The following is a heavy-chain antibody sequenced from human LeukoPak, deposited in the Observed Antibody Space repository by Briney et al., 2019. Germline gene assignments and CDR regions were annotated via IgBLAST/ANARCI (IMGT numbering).Heavy chain of an antibody. D-gene: IGHD5-24*01. CDR2: IYYSGST. CDR3: ARYVSRWLQFRAYFDY. CDR1: GGSISSYY. J-gene: IGHJ4*02. V-gene: IGHV4-59*12. Sequence: PSETLSLTCTVSGGSISSYYWSWIRQPPGKGLEWIGYIYYSGSTNYNPSLKSRVTISVDTSKNQFSLKLSSVTAADTAVYYCARYVSRWLQFRAYFDYWGQGTLVTVSS.